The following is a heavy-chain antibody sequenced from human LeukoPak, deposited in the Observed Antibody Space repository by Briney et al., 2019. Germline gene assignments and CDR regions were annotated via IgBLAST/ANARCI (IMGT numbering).Heavy chain of an antibody. V-gene: IGHV1-2*02. CDR2: INPNSGGT. Sequence: ASVKVSCKASGYTFTGYYMHWVRQAPGQGLEWMGWINPNSGGTNHAQKFQGRVTMTRDTSISTAYMELSRLRSDDTAVYYCARDKGYADAFDIWGQGTMVTVSS. D-gene: IGHD5-12*01. CDR3: ARDKGYADAFDI. J-gene: IGHJ3*02. CDR1: GYTFTGYY.